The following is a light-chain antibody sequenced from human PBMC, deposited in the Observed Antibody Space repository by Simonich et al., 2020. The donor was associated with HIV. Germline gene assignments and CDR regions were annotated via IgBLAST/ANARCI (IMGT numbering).Light chain of an antibody. V-gene: IGKV1-39*01. J-gene: IGKJ3*01. CDR3: QQSFSTPFT. CDR1: QSISTS. Sequence: IQMTQSPSSPSASVRDRVTITCRASQSISTSLNLYQQKPGKAPKLLISAASSLQSGVPSRFSGIGSGTDFILTISSLQPEDFATYYCQQSFSTPFTFGPGTKVDIK. CDR2: AAS.